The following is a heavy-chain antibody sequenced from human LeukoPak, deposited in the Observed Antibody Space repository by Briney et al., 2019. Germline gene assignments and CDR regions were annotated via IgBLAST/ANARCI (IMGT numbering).Heavy chain of an antibody. CDR2: ISYDGSNK. CDR3: ARDGPYDAFDI. Sequence: PGRSLRLSCAASGFTFTSYAMHWVRQAPGKGLEWVAVISYDGSNKYYADSVKGRFTISRDNSKNTPYLQMNSLRAEDTAVYYCARDGPYDAFDIWGQGTMVTVSP. D-gene: IGHD3/OR15-3a*01. V-gene: IGHV3-30-3*01. CDR1: GFTFTSYA. J-gene: IGHJ3*02.